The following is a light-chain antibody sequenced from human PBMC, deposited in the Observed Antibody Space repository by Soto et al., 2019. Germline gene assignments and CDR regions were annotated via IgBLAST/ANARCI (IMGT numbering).Light chain of an antibody. V-gene: IGKV1-5*03. Sequence: DIQMTQSPSTLSASVGDRVTITCRASQSISTWLAWYQQKPGKGPTLLIYKASRLESGVPSRFSGSGSGTEFALTISSLQPADFATYYCQQYNTYSWTFGQGTKLDIK. J-gene: IGKJ1*01. CDR2: KAS. CDR3: QQYNTYSWT. CDR1: QSISTW.